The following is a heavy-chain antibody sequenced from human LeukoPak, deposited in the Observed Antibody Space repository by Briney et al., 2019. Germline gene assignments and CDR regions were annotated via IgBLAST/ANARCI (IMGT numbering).Heavy chain of an antibody. J-gene: IGHJ5*02. CDR1: GFTFGDYF. D-gene: IGHD5-18*01. CDR3: IRHRHSFNWFDP. V-gene: IGHV3-49*03. Sequence: PGGSLRLSCTASGFTFGDYFMNWFRQAPGKGLEWVGFIRSQAHGGTTEYAASVKGRFTISRDDSKSIAYLQMNSLKTDDTALYYCIRHRHSFNWFDPWGQGTLVTVSS. CDR2: IRSQAHGGTT.